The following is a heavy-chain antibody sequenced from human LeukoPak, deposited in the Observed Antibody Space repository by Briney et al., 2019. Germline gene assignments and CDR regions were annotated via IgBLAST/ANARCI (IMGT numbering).Heavy chain of an antibody. Sequence: GGSLRLSCAASGFTFSSYAMSWVRLAPGKGLEWVSTISGSRPTTLYADSVKGRFTISRDNSKNTLYLQMNSLRAEDTALYYCAKGTTVTMFIGPIYIWGQGTLFTVSS. CDR2: ISGSRPTT. D-gene: IGHD4-17*01. J-gene: IGHJ4*02. V-gene: IGHV3-23*01. CDR3: AKGTTVTMFIGPIYI. CDR1: GFTFSSYA.